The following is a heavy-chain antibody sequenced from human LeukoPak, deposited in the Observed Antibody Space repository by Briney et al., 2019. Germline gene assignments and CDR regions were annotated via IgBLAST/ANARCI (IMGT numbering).Heavy chain of an antibody. J-gene: IGHJ4*02. D-gene: IGHD1-1*01. V-gene: IGHV3-23*01. CDR2: ITASGGRT. Sequence: SGGSLRLSCASSGFTFNNYAMTWVRQAPGKGLEWVSSITASGGRTYCADSVNGRFTISRDNSKNTLYLQMSSLRAEDTAVYYCARDYPTSGIVTIFDYWGQGTLVTVSS. CDR1: GFTFNNYA. CDR3: ARDYPTSGIVTIFDY.